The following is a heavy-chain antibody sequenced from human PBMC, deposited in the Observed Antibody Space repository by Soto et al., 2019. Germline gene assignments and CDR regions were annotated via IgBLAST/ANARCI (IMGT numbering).Heavy chain of an antibody. V-gene: IGHV3-74*01. CDR3: SRETVWFGESPQS. D-gene: IGHD3-10*01. CDR2: INGDGSIT. CDR1: GFTFGSYW. Sequence: EVQLVESGGGSVQPGGSLRLSCGTSGFTFGSYWLDWVRQAPGKGLVWVSRINGDGSITTYADSVKGRFTISRDHAANTLHLQRNDLRADEAGVYYCSRETVWFGESPQSGGQGTLVTVSS. J-gene: IGHJ4*02.